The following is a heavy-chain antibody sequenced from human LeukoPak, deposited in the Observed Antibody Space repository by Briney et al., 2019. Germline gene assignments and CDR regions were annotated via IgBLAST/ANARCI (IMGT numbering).Heavy chain of an antibody. D-gene: IGHD3-10*01. CDR3: AKDENYYGSGSMDV. CDR2: ISSSSSYI. V-gene: IGHV3-21*04. CDR1: GFTFSSYS. Sequence: GGSLRLSCAASGFTFSSYSMNWVRQAPGKGLEWVSSISSSSSYIYYADSVKGRFTISRDNAKNSLYLQMNSLRAEDTAVYYCAKDENYYGSGSMDVWGKGTTVTISS. J-gene: IGHJ6*03.